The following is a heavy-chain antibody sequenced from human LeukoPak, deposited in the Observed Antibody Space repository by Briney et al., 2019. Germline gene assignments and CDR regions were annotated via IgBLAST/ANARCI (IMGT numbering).Heavy chain of an antibody. Sequence: SETLSLTCNVSGGSISRSPYYWGWIRQPPGKGLEWIGTIYHSGSTYYNPSLKSRLTISVDTSKNQFPLKLTSVTAADTAVYYCASYSSSFVYWGQGTLVTVSS. CDR3: ASYSSSFVY. CDR2: IYHSGST. J-gene: IGHJ4*02. D-gene: IGHD6-6*01. V-gene: IGHV4-39*01. CDR1: GGSISRSPYY.